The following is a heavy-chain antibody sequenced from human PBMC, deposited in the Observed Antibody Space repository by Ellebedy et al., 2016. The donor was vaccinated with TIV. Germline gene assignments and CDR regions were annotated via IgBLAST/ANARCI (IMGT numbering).Heavy chain of an antibody. CDR1: GGSFSGYY. V-gene: IGHV4-34*01. CDR3: ARAKVIRGVIDY. Sequence: MPSETLSLTCAVYGGSFSGYYWSWIRQPPGKGLEWIGEINHSGSTNYNPSLKSRVTISVDTSKNQFSLKLSSVTAADTAVYYCARAKVIRGVIDYWGQGTLVTVSS. D-gene: IGHD3-10*01. CDR2: INHSGST. J-gene: IGHJ4*02.